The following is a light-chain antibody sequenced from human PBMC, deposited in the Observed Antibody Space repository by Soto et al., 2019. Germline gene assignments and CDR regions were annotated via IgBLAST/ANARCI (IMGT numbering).Light chain of an antibody. CDR2: WAS. J-gene: IGKJ1*01. CDR3: QQYSSSPRT. CDR1: QSVLYSSNNKNY. V-gene: IGKV4-1*01. Sequence: DIVLTASPYALAVSMGARATINCKSSQSVLYSSNNKNYLAWYQQKPGQPPKLLIYWASTRESGVPDRFSGSGSGTDFTLTISRLEPEDFAVYYCQQYSSSPRTFGQGTKVDIK.